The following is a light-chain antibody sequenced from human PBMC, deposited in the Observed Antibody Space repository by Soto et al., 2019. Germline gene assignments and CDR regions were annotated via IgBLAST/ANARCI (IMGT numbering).Light chain of an antibody. J-gene: IGKJ1*01. Sequence: DIQMTQSPSSLSASVGDRVTITCRASQDISNYLAWYQQTPGKVPKLLIYAASTLQSGVPSRFSGSGSGTDFTLTISSLQPEDAASYYCQRYNSAPRTFGQGTKVKSN. CDR2: AAS. CDR3: QRYNSAPRT. CDR1: QDISNY. V-gene: IGKV1-27*01.